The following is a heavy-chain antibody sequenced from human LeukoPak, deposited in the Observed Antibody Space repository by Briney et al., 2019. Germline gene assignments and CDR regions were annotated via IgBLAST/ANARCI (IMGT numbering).Heavy chain of an antibody. CDR2: IHTGGTT. D-gene: IGHD3-10*01. V-gene: IGHV3-66*01. CDR1: GIDISYHY. J-gene: IGHJ4*02. Sequence: PGGSLRLFCVASGIDISYHYVGWVRQAPGKGLEWVSVIHTGGTTHYADSVKGRFTVSKDTSNNTVFLQMNSLRVEDTAVYYCARDAYFGSGSPQNSWGQGTLVTVSS. CDR3: ARDAYFGSGSPQNS.